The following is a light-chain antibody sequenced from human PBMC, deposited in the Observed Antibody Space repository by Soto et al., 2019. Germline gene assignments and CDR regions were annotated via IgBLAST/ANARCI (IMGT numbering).Light chain of an antibody. CDR3: QQYYSSPYT. CDR1: QSVLYSSNNKNY. J-gene: IGKJ2*01. V-gene: IGKV4-1*01. Sequence: DIVMTQSPDSLAVSLGERATINCKSSQSVLYSSNNKNYLAWYQQKPGQPPELLIYWASTRESGVPDRFSGSGSATDFTLTISSLQAEDVAGYYCQQYYSSPYTFGQGTKLEIK. CDR2: WAS.